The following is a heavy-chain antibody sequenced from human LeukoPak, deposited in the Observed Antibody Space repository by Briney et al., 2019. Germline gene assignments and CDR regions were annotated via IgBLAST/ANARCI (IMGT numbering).Heavy chain of an antibody. Sequence: SETLSLTCIVSAGSVSNGDYYWSWLRQPPGKALEWIGYVYYTGSTYYNPSLEGRVTISVDTSRNQFSVKLSSVTAADTAVYYCARSQSYYGSGDYWSPGTLVTVSS. D-gene: IGHD3-10*01. CDR1: AGSVSNGDYY. J-gene: IGHJ4*02. V-gene: IGHV4-61*08. CDR3: ARSQSYYGSGDY. CDR2: VYYTGST.